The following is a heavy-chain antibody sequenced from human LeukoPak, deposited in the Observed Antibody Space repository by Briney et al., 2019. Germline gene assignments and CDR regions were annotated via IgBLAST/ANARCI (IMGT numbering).Heavy chain of an antibody. J-gene: IGHJ6*03. CDR2: IYSGGST. Sequence: GGSLRLSCAASGFTVSSNYMSWVRQAPGKGLEWVSVIYSGGSTYYADSVKGRFTISRDNSKNTLYLQMNSLRAEDTAVYYCARVRGSNPPLGYYYYYMDVWGKGTTVTVSS. CDR3: ARVRGSNPPLGYYYYYMDV. CDR1: GFTVSSNY. D-gene: IGHD3-10*01. V-gene: IGHV3-66*02.